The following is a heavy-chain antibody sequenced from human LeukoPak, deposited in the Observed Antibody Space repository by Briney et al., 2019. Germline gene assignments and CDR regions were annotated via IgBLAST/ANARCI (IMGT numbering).Heavy chain of an antibody. V-gene: IGHV3-7*05. CDR1: GFTFSRYW. J-gene: IGHJ4*02. CDR2: MKQDGSEK. CDR3: ARDDRSFDY. Sequence: GGSLGLSCAASGFTFSRYWMTWVRQAPGKGLEWVANMKQDGSEKYYVDSVKGRFTISRDNAKNSLYLQMNSLRAEDTAVYYCARDDRSFDYWGQGTLVTVSS.